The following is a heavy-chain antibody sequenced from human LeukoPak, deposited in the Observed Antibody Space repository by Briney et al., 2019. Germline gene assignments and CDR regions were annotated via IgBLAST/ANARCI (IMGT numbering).Heavy chain of an antibody. V-gene: IGHV3-30*03. CDR3: ARDRGPYYYGMDV. CDR1: GFTFSSSG. J-gene: IGHJ6*02. Sequence: GGSLRLSCAASGFTFSSSGMHWVRQAPGKGLEWVAVISYDGSNKYYADSVKGRFTISRDNSKNTLYLQMNSLRAEDTAVYYCARDRGPYYYGMDVWGQGTTVTVSS. CDR2: ISYDGSNK.